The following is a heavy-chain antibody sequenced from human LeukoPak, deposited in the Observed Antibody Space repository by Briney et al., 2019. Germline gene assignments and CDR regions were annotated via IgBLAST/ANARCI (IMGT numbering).Heavy chain of an antibody. Sequence: PGGSLRLSCAASGFTFSSYGMHWVRQAPGKGLEWVAVISYDGSNKYYADSVKGRFTISRDNSKNTLYLQMNSLRAEDTAVYYCARDYSVLDYDILADYYYYGMDVWGQGTTVTVSS. J-gene: IGHJ6*02. CDR3: ARDYSVLDYDILADYYYYGMDV. CDR2: ISYDGSNK. V-gene: IGHV3-30*03. D-gene: IGHD3-9*01. CDR1: GFTFSSYG.